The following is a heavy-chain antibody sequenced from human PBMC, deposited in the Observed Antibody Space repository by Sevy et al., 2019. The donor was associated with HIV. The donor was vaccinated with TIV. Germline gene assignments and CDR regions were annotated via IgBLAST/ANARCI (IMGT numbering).Heavy chain of an antibody. Sequence: GGSLRLSCAASGFTFSSYWMSWVRQAPGKGLEWVANIKQDGSEKYYVDSVKGRFTISRDKAKNSLYLQMNSLRAEDTAVYYCARQRVWFGELLAPKTPSYYYGMDVWGQGTTVTVSS. V-gene: IGHV3-7*01. CDR1: GFTFSSYW. D-gene: IGHD3-10*01. J-gene: IGHJ6*02. CDR2: IKQDGSEK. CDR3: ARQRVWFGELLAPKTPSYYYGMDV.